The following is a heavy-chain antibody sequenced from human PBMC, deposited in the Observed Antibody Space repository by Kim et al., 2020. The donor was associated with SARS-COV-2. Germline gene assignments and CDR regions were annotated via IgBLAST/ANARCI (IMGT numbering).Heavy chain of an antibody. CDR2: ISYDGRNQ. CDR1: GFTLSIYT. D-gene: IGHD2-15*01. CDR3: ARLGGCFSGSCQNGGGP. Sequence: GGSLRLSCAASGFTLSIYTVQWVRQAPGKGLEWVAVISYDGRNQNYADSVKGRFTISRDNSKSTLYLQMDSLRPEDTAIYYCARLGGCFSGSCQNGGGPWGQGTLVAVSS. J-gene: IGHJ5*02. V-gene: IGHV3-30*04.